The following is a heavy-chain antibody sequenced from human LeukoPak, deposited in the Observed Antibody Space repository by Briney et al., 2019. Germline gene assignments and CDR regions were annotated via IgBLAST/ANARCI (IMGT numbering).Heavy chain of an antibody. V-gene: IGHV4-59*02. CDR3: AGGGWSLDY. J-gene: IGHJ4*02. Sequence: SETLSLTCTVSGGTVSGYYWSWIRQPPGKGLEWIGFIYYSGSTTYNPSLKSRVTISVDTAKNQLSLRLNSVTAADSAMYYCAGGGWSLDYWGQGTLVTVSS. CDR1: GGTVSGYY. D-gene: IGHD6-19*01. CDR2: IYYSGST.